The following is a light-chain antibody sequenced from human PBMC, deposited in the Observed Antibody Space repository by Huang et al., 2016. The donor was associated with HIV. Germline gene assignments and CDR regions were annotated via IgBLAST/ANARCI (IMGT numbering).Light chain of an antibody. CDR3: QQYGDSPRT. V-gene: IGKV3-20*01. CDR1: ASVRSRF. J-gene: IGKJ2*01. CDR2: GAI. Sequence: EIVLTQSPGTLSLSPGERATLSCRASASVRSRFLGWYQQKPGQAPRLVIYGAINRAPGIPDRFSGSGSGTDFTLAISRLEPEDFAVYYCQQYGDSPRTFGQGTKVEIK.